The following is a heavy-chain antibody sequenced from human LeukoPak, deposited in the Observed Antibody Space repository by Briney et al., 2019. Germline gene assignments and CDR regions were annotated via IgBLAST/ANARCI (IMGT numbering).Heavy chain of an antibody. J-gene: IGHJ4*02. CDR1: GFTFSSYS. Sequence: PGGSLRLSCAASGFTFSSYSMNWVRQAPGKGLEWVSYISSSSSTIYYADSAKGRFTISRDNSKNTVYLQMNSLRAEDTSVYYCARDYYNNSGYYFSSYWGQGTLVAVSS. CDR2: ISSSSSTI. CDR3: ARDYYNNSGYYFSSY. D-gene: IGHD3-22*01. V-gene: IGHV3-48*01.